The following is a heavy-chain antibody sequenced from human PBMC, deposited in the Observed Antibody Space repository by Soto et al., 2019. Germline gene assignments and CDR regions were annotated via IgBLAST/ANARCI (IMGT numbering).Heavy chain of an antibody. J-gene: IGHJ4*02. D-gene: IGHD1-20*01. CDR2: ISSRGDTI. CDR3: VRDRRISGINRDIDY. Sequence: QVQLVDSGGGLVKPGGSLRLSCAASGFIFSDFHMTWIRQAPGKGMELVAYISSRGDTIYYADSVRGRITISRDNDKDSLFLQMSSLTVEDTAVYYCVRDRRISGINRDIDYWGRGTLVTVSS. CDR1: GFIFSDFH. V-gene: IGHV3-11*01.